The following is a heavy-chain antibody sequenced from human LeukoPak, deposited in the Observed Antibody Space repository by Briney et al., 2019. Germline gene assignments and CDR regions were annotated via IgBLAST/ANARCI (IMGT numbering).Heavy chain of an antibody. CDR2: IYYSGST. J-gene: IGHJ3*02. V-gene: IGHV4-39*07. Sequence: PSETLSLTCTVSGGSISSSSYYWGWIRQPPGKGLEWIGSIYYSGSTYYNPSLKSRVTISVDTSKNQFSLKLSSVTAADTAVYYCAGDSSWLAFDIWGQGTMVTVSS. CDR1: GGSISSSSYY. D-gene: IGHD6-13*01. CDR3: AGDSSWLAFDI.